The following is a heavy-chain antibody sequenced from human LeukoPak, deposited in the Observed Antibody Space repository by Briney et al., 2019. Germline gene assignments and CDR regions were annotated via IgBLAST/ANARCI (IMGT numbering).Heavy chain of an antibody. Sequence: SETLSLTCTVSGGYISSYYWSWLRQPPGKGLEWIGYIYYSGSTNYNPSLKSRVTISVDTSKNQFSLKLSSVTAADTAVYYCARQHYYDSSGYYYVPPPFDYWGQGTLVTVSS. D-gene: IGHD3-22*01. CDR1: GGYISSYY. V-gene: IGHV4-59*08. CDR2: IYYSGST. J-gene: IGHJ4*02. CDR3: ARQHYYDSSGYYYVPPPFDY.